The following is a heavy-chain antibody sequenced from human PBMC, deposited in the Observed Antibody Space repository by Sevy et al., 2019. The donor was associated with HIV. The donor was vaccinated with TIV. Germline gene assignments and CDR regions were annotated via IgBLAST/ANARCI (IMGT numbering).Heavy chain of an antibody. CDR1: GFTFSNAW. CDR3: TTDYDLWSGYYLFDY. D-gene: IGHD3-3*01. CDR2: IKRKTDGGTT. V-gene: IGHV3-15*01. Sequence: GGSLRLSCAASGFTFSNAWMSWVRQAPGKGLEWVGRIKRKTDGGTTDYAAPVEGRFTISNDDSKNTLYLQMNRLKTEDTAVYYCTTDYDLWSGYYLFDYWGQGTLVTVSS. J-gene: IGHJ4*02.